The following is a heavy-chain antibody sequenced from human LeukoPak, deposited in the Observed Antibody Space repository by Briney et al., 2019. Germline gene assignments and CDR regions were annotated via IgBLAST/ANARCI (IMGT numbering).Heavy chain of an antibody. CDR1: GDSISSSIYY. V-gene: IGHV4-39*01. CDR3: ARQLGSYGDYSYYHMDV. Sequence: SETLSLTCTVSGDSISSSIYYWGWIRQPPGKGPEWIGSMFYSGSTYYNPSLKSRVTISVDTSRNQFSLKLNSVTAADTAVYYCARQLGSYGDYSYYHMDVWGKGTTVTVSS. CDR2: MFYSGST. D-gene: IGHD4-17*01. J-gene: IGHJ6*03.